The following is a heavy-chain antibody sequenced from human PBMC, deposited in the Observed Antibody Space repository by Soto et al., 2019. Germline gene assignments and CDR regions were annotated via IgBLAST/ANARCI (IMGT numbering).Heavy chain of an antibody. CDR3: AKNRGRVTTSWHFDY. CDR2: MNPNSGNT. V-gene: IGHV1-8*01. D-gene: IGHD4-17*01. Sequence: GASVKVSCKASGYTFTSYDINWVRQATGQGLEWMGWMNPNSGNTGYAQKFQGRVTISRDNSKNTLYLQMSSLRGEDTAVYYCAKNRGRVTTSWHFDYWGQGTLVTVSS. J-gene: IGHJ4*02. CDR1: GYTFTSYD.